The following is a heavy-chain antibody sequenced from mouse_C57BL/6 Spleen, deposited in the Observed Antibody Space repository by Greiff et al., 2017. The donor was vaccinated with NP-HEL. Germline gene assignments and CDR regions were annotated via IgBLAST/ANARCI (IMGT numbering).Heavy chain of an antibody. V-gene: IGHV1-64*01. Sequence: QVQLQQPGAELVKPGASVKLSCKASGYTFTSYWMHWVKQRPGQGLEWIGMIHPNSGSTNYNEKFKSKATLTVDKSSSTAYMQLSSLTSEDSAVYYCARSYYDYDNPWFAYWGQGTLVTVSA. CDR2: IHPNSGST. J-gene: IGHJ3*01. CDR3: ARSYYDYDNPWFAY. D-gene: IGHD2-4*01. CDR1: GYTFTSYW.